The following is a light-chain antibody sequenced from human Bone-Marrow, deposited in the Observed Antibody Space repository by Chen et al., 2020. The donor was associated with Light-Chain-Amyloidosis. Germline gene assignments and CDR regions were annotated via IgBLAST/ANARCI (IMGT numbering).Light chain of an antibody. CDR3: SSYTSSSRV. V-gene: IGLV2-14*03. Sequence: QSALTQPASVSGSPGQSITISCTGTSSDVGGYNYVSWYQPHPGKAPKLMIYDVSNRPSGVSNRFSGSKSGHTASLTISGLQAEDEAHYYCSSYTSSSRVFGGGTKLTVL. CDR2: DVS. J-gene: IGLJ3*02. CDR1: SSDVGGYNY.